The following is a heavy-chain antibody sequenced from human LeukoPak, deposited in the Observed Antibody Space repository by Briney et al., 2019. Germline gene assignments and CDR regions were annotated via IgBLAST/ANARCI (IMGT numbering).Heavy chain of an antibody. CDR3: ARGVIAAGGNDFDY. Sequence: PSDTLSLTCAVYGGSFSGFYWSWIRHVPGKGLEWIGEINYTGSTSYNPSLKSRVTISVDTSQNQFFLLLTSVTAADTAVYYCARGVIAAGGNDFDYWGQGTLVTVSS. J-gene: IGHJ4*02. CDR2: INYTGST. D-gene: IGHD6-13*01. V-gene: IGHV4-34*01. CDR1: GGSFSGFY.